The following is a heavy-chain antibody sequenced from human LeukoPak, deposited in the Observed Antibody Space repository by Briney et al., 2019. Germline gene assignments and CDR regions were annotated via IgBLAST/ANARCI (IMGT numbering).Heavy chain of an antibody. V-gene: IGHV3-74*01. CDR1: GFTFSSYW. Sequence: GGSLRLSCAASGFTFSSYWMHWVRRAPGKGLVWVSRINSDGSSTSYADSVKGRFSISRDNAKNTLYMQINSLRAEDTAVYYCARQGPNDAFDIWGQGTMVTVSS. CDR2: INSDGSST. CDR3: ARQGPNDAFDI. J-gene: IGHJ3*02.